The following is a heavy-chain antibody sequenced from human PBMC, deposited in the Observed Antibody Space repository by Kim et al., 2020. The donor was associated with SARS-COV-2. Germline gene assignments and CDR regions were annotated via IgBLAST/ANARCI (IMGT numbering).Heavy chain of an antibody. CDR2: T. CDR3: AREDGDHYNWFDP. Sequence: TNYAQKVEGRVTMTRDTSISTAYMALIRLRSDDTAVYYCAREDGDHYNWFDPWGLGTLVTVSS. D-gene: IGHD4-17*01. V-gene: IGHV1-2*02. J-gene: IGHJ5*02.